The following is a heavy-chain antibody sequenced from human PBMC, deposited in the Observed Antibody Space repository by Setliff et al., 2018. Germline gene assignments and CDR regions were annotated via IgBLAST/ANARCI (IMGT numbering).Heavy chain of an antibody. V-gene: IGHV1-2*06. CDR1: GGTFSTYA. Sequence: GASVKVSCKASGGTFSTYAISWVRQAPGQGLEWMGRINPNSGGTNYAQKFQGRVTMTRDTSISTAYMELSRLRSDDTAVYCCARSNYDILTRNWFDPWGQGTLVTVSS. CDR3: ARSNYDILTRNWFDP. D-gene: IGHD3-9*01. CDR2: INPNSGGT. J-gene: IGHJ5*02.